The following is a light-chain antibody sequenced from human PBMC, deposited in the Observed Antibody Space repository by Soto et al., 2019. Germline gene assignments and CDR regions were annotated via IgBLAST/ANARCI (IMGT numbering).Light chain of an antibody. J-gene: IGKJ2*01. CDR3: QQYNNWPPRT. V-gene: IGKV3-15*01. CDR2: GAS. CDR1: QSISNH. Sequence: EKVMTQSPVTLSVSPGERATLSCRASQSISNHLAWYQQKPGQAPRLLMYGASTRATGIPARFSGSGSGTEFTLTISSLQSEDVAVYYCQQYNNWPPRTFGQETKVDIK.